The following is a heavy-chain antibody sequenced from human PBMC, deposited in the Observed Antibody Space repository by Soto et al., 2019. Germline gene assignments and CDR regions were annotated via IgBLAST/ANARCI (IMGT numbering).Heavy chain of an antibody. V-gene: IGHV4-61*01. CDR1: GDSIRSRQSY. CDR3: ARDAVLMPSKRYFDV. J-gene: IGHJ2*01. Sequence: QVQLQESGPGLVRPSETLALTCTVSGDSIRSRQSYWTWIRQSPGKDMEWIGYVYYTGPTNYNPSLKPRLSISVDTAKNQFSLTLASVTAADTALYYCARDAVLMPSKRYFDVWGRGLLVTVSS. D-gene: IGHD2-2*01. CDR2: VYYTGPT.